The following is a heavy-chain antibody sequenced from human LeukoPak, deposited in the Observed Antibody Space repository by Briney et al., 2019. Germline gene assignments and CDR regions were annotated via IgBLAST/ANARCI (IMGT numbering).Heavy chain of an antibody. CDR3: AKVVLGIYTHGNYYFDY. D-gene: IGHD5-18*01. J-gene: IGHJ4*02. CDR1: GFTFSSYG. Sequence: GGSLRLSCAASGFTFSSYGMHWVRQAPGKGLEWVALIWYDGSNKYYADSVKGRFTISRDNSKNTLYLQMNSLRAEDTAVYYCAKVVLGIYTHGNYYFDYWGQGTLVTVSS. CDR2: IWYDGSNK. V-gene: IGHV3-30*02.